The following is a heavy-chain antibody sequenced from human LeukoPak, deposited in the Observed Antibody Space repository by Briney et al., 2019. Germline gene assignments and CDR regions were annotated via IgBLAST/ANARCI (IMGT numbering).Heavy chain of an antibody. J-gene: IGHJ3*02. D-gene: IGHD4/OR15-4a*01. CDR1: GFTFSSYW. V-gene: IGHV3-7*01. CDR3: ARSYGGYDAFDI. Sequence: GGSLRLSRAASGFTFSSYWMSWVRPAPGKGLEWVANIKQDGSEKYYVGSVKGRFTISRDNAKNSLYLQMNSLRAEDTAVYYCARSYGGYDAFDIWGQGTMVTVSS. CDR2: IKQDGSEK.